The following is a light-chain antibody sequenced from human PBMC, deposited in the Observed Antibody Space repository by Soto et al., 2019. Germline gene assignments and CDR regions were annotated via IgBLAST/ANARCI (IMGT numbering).Light chain of an antibody. J-gene: IGKJ1*01. CDR3: QQYSTFRT. CDR2: AAS. Sequence: QMSQSPSTLSGSVGEGVTIPCRVSQSINSWLAWYQQKPGKAPKLLIYAASTLKTGVPSRFSGSGSGTEFTLTISSLQPDDFATYYCQQYSTFRTFGQGTKV. V-gene: IGKV1-5*01. CDR1: QSINSW.